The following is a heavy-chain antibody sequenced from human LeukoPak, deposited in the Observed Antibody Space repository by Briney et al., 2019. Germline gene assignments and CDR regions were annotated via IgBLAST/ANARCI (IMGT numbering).Heavy chain of an antibody. J-gene: IGHJ5*01. CDR1: GASYNAYY. CDR3: AVGITILGVAAWFDS. CDR2: IDHRGTA. Sequence: QPSETLSLTCAVYGASYNAYYWSWIRQPPGKGLEWIGDIDHRGTATYNPSLKSRLTISADASKNQFSLKLNSVTDADTAVYYCAVGITILGVAAWFDSWGQGNLVIVSS. V-gene: IGHV4-34*01. D-gene: IGHD3-3*01.